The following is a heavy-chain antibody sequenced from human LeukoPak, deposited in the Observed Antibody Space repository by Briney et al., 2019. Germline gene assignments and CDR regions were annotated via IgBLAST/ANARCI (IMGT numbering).Heavy chain of an antibody. CDR1: GFTFGSYA. Sequence: GGSLRLSCAASGFTFGSYAMSWVRQAPGKGLEWVSAISADAVDTFYAPSVKGRFTISRDNSKNTMYLQINSLRAEDTAIYYCAKDVWWSVSWGQGTLVTVSS. CDR3: AKDVWWSVS. CDR2: ISADAVDT. J-gene: IGHJ5*02. V-gene: IGHV3-23*01. D-gene: IGHD2-8*02.